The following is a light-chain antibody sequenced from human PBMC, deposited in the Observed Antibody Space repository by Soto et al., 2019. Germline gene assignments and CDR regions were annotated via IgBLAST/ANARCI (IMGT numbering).Light chain of an antibody. CDR2: AVT. J-gene: IGLJ1*01. V-gene: IGLV2-14*01. CDR1: SSDVGGYNY. CDR3: SSYTSSSTL. Sequence: QSALTQPASVSGSPGQSITISCTGTSSDVGGYNYFSWYQQHPGKAPKLMIYAVTDRPSGVSSRFSGSKSGNTASLTISGLQAEDEADYYCSSYTSSSTLFGTGTKVTVL.